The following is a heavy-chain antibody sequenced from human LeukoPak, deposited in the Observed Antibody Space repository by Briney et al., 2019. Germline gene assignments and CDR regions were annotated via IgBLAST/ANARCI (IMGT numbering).Heavy chain of an antibody. J-gene: IGHJ4*02. D-gene: IGHD1-14*01. CDR3: ARGRIQKGVGGLL. CDR1: GYTFTTYD. V-gene: IGHV1-8*01. Sequence: ASVTVSCKASGYTFTTYDINWVRQATGQGLEWMGWMNTNSGNTGYAQKFQGRVTMTRNTAISTAYMELSSLRSEDTAVYYCARGRIQKGVGGLLWGQGTLVTVSS. CDR2: MNTNSGNT.